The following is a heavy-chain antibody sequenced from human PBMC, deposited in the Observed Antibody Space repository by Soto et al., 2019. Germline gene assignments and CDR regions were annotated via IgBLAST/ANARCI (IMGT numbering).Heavy chain of an antibody. Sequence: SETLSLTCAVSGGSISSSNWWSWVRQPPGKGLEWIGEIYHSGSTNYNPSLKSRVTISVDKSKNQFSLKLSSVTAADTAVYYCARGFIVVGRAFDYWGQGTLVTVSS. D-gene: IGHD2-2*01. CDR2: IYHSGST. V-gene: IGHV4-4*02. CDR1: GGSISSSNW. J-gene: IGHJ4*02. CDR3: ARGFIVVGRAFDY.